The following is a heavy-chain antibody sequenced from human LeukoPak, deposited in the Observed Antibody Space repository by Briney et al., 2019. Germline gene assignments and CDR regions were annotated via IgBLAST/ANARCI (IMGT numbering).Heavy chain of an antibody. CDR3: ARGGFPAAWDY. CDR1: GFTFSSYW. J-gene: IGHJ4*02. D-gene: IGHD6-13*01. Sequence: PGGSLRLSCAASGFTFSSYWMHWVRQAPGKGLVWVSRINSDGSSTSYADSVKGRFTISRDNAKNTLHLQMNSLRAEDTAVYFCARGGFPAAWDYWGQGTLVTVSS. CDR2: INSDGSST. V-gene: IGHV3-74*01.